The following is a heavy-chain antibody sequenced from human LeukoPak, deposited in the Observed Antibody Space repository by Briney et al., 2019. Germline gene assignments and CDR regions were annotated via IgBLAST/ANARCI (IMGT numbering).Heavy chain of an antibody. CDR2: INPNSGGT. V-gene: IGHV1-2*02. D-gene: IGHD3-3*01. J-gene: IGHJ3*02. CDR1: GYTFTGYY. Sequence: ASVKVSCKASGYTFTGYYMHWVRQAPGQGLEWMGWINPNSGGTNYAQKFLGRVTMTRDTSISTAYMELSRLRSDDTAVYYCARGFPPYDFWSGYSPDAFDIWGQGTMVTVSS. CDR3: ARGFPPYDFWSGYSPDAFDI.